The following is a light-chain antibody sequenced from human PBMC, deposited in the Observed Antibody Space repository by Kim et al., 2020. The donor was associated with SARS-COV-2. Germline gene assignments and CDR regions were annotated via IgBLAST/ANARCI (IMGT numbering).Light chain of an antibody. CDR3: QETYSSLWT. V-gene: IGKV1-39*01. CDR2: AAS. Sequence: ASVGNRVTITCRASQSNTTYLNWYQQKPGRAPRLLIYAASSLQSGVPTRFSGSGSGTDFNLTISSLQPEDFATYLCQETYSSLWTFGQGTKVDIK. J-gene: IGKJ1*01. CDR1: QSNTTY.